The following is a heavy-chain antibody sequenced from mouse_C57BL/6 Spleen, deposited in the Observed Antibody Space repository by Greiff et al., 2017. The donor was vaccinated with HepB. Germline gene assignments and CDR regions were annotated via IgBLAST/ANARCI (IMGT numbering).Heavy chain of an antibody. CDR3: AKTLFYGSSSDWYFDV. V-gene: IGHV3-1*01. J-gene: IGHJ1*03. CDR1: GYSITSGYD. Sequence: EVQLQQSGPGMVKPSQSLSLTCTVTGYSITSGYDWHWIRHFPGNKLEWMGYISYSGSTNYNPSLKSRISITHDTSKNHFFLKLNSVTTEDTATYYCAKTLFYGSSSDWYFDVWGTGTTVTVSS. D-gene: IGHD1-1*01. CDR2: ISYSGST.